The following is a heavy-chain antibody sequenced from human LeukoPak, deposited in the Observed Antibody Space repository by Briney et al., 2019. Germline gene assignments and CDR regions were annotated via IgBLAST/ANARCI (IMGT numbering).Heavy chain of an antibody. D-gene: IGHD3-22*01. Sequence: GESLKISCKGSGYSFTINWIGWVRQMPGKGLEWMGIIYPGDSVTRYSPSFQGQVTISADKSFSTAYLQWSSLKASDTAMYYCARHAPDSSGYLTDYWGQGTLVTVSS. CDR1: GYSFTINW. V-gene: IGHV5-51*01. J-gene: IGHJ4*02. CDR3: ARHAPDSSGYLTDY. CDR2: IYPGDSVT.